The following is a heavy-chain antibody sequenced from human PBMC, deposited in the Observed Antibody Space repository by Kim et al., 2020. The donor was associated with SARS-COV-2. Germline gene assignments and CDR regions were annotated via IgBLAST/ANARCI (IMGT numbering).Heavy chain of an antibody. CDR3: ARGLPLYGSGSRGGDY. CDR1: GGFFSGYY. CDR2: INHSGST. J-gene: IGHJ4*01. V-gene: IGHV4-34*01. D-gene: IGHD3-10*01. Sequence: SETLSLTCAVYGGFFSGYYWSWIRQPPGKGLEWIGEINHSGSTNYNPSLKSRVTISVDTSKNQFSLKLSSVTAADTAVYYCARGLPLYGSGSRGGDYWC.